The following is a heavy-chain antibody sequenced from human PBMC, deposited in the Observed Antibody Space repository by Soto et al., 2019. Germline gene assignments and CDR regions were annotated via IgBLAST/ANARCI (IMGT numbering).Heavy chain of an antibody. CDR3: ARDMYSMDV. Sequence: GSLRRSCAASVFTFSSYEMNWVRQAPGKGLEWVSYISSSGSTIYYADSVKGRFTISRDNAKNSLYLQMNSLRAEDTAVYYCARDMYSMDVWGQGTTVTVSS. CDR2: ISSSGSTI. J-gene: IGHJ6*02. CDR1: VFTFSSYE. D-gene: IGHD1-20*01. V-gene: IGHV3-48*03.